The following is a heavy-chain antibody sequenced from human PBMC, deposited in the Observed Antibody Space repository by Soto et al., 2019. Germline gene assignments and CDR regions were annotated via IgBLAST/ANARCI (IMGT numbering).Heavy chain of an antibody. CDR2: IYYSGST. CDR1: GGSISSYY. Sequence: SETLSLTCTVFGGSISSYYWSWILQPPGKGLEWIGYIYYSGSTNYNPSLKSRVTISVDTSKNQFSLKLSSVTAADTAVYYCARYTLGYCSGGSCSSGDAFDIWGQGTMVTVSS. J-gene: IGHJ3*02. D-gene: IGHD2-15*01. CDR3: ARYTLGYCSGGSCSSGDAFDI. V-gene: IGHV4-59*01.